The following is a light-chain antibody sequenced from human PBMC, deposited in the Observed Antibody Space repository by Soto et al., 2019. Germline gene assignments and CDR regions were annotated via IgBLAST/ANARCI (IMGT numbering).Light chain of an antibody. V-gene: IGKV1-39*01. CDR2: TAS. CDR3: QQYYSYPFT. J-gene: IGKJ5*01. Sequence: DIQMTQSPSSLSASVGDRVTITCRASQSISSYLNWYQQKPGKAPKLLIYTASSLQSGVPSRFSGSGSGTDFTLTISCLQSEDFATYYCQQYYSYPFTFGQGTQREIK. CDR1: QSISSY.